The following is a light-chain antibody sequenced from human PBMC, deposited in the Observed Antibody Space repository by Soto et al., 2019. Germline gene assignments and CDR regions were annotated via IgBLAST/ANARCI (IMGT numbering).Light chain of an antibody. CDR2: VAS. CDR1: HSVNSH. CDR3: QRYGSSPT. V-gene: IGKV3-15*01. Sequence: MMMTQSPATLSVSPGERVTLSCRTSHSVNSHVAWYQQKPGQAPRLLMYVASTRATGTPARFSGSGSGTEFTLTISSLQSEDFAVYYCQRYGSSPTFGQRTNVDI. J-gene: IGKJ1*01.